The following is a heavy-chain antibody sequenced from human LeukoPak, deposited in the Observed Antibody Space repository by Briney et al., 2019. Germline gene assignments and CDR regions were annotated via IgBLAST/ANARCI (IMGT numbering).Heavy chain of an antibody. CDR1: GGSISSSSYY. J-gene: IGHJ4*02. Sequence: SETLSLTCTVSGGSISSSSYYWGWIRQPPGKGLEWIGSIYYSGSTYYNPSLKSRVTISVDTSKNQFSLKLSSMTAADTAVYYCASFVAVGWSKAFDYWGQGTLVTVSS. V-gene: IGHV4-39*01. D-gene: IGHD6-19*01. CDR3: ASFVAVGWSKAFDY. CDR2: IYYSGST.